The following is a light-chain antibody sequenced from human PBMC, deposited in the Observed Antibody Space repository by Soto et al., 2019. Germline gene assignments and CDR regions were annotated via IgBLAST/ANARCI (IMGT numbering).Light chain of an antibody. CDR3: SSYTSSSTLVV. J-gene: IGLJ1*01. CDR1: SSDVGGYNY. Sequence: QSVLTQPASVSGSPGQSITISCTGTSSDVGGYNYVSLYQQHPGKAPKLMIYDVSNRPSGVSNRFSGSNSANTASLTISGLEAEAEAGYYCSSYTSSSTLVVFGIGTKVTVL. V-gene: IGLV2-14*01. CDR2: DVS.